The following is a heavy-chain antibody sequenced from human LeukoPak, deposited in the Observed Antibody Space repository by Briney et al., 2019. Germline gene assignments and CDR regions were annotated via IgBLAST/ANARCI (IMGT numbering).Heavy chain of an antibody. CDR1: GYTFTGYY. CDR3: AAPFRTEDYYHGMDV. D-gene: IGHD3/OR15-3a*01. V-gene: IGHV1-2*02. CDR2: INPSSGGT. J-gene: IGHJ6*02. Sequence: VASVKVSCKASGYTFTGYYMYWVRQAPGQGLEWMGWINPSSGGTKYAQKFQGRVTMTRDTSISTAYMELSSLISDDTAVYYCAAPFRTEDYYHGMDVWGQGTTVTVSS.